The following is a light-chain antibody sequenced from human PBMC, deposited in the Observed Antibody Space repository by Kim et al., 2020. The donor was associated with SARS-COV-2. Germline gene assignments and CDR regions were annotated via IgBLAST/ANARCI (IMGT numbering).Light chain of an antibody. CDR2: DVN. V-gene: IGLV2-14*03. CDR1: SSDVGGYDS. J-gene: IGLJ2*01. CDR3: SSYTSSITLV. Sequence: QSALTQPASVSGSPGQSITISCTGTSSDVGGYDSVSWYQHHPGKAPKVMIYDVNQRPSGVTNRFSGSKSGNTASLTISGLQAEDEADYYCSSYTSSITLVFGGGTKVTVL.